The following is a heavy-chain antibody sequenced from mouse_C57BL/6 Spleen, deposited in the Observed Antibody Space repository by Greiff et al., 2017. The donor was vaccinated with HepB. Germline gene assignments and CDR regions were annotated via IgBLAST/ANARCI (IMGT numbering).Heavy chain of an antibody. Sequence: QVHVKQSGAELVKPGASVKLSCKASGYTFTSYWMHWVKQRPGRGLEWIGRIDPNSGGTKYNEKFKSKATLTVDKPSSTAYMQLSSLTSEDSAVYYCARYYYGSSPYYFDYWGQGTTLTVSS. CDR2: IDPNSGGT. J-gene: IGHJ2*01. D-gene: IGHD1-1*01. V-gene: IGHV1-72*01. CDR3: ARYYYGSSPYYFDY. CDR1: GYTFTSYW.